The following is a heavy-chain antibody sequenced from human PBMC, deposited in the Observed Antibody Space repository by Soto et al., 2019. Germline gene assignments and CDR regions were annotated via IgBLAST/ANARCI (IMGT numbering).Heavy chain of an antibody. CDR2: INSGGGNT. Sequence: EVQLLESGGGLVQPGGSLRLSCAASGFAFSDSAMSWVRQAPGKGLEWVAAINSGGGNTYYADSVRGRVSISRDNSKNTLYLQLNNVRADDTAVYYCAKDPPTITRNPVWYDPWGQGTLVTVSS. V-gene: IGHV3-23*01. J-gene: IGHJ5*02. CDR3: AKDPPTITRNPVWYDP. CDR1: GFAFSDSA. D-gene: IGHD3-3*01.